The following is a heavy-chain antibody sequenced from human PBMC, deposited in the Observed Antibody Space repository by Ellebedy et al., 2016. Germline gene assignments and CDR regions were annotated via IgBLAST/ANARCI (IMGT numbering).Heavy chain of an antibody. CDR3: AKDMALYGGYDDGGDY. CDR1: GFTFSSYA. CDR2: ISGSGGST. Sequence: LSLTCXASGFTFSSYAMSWVRQAPGKGLEWVSAISGSGGSTYYADSVKGRFTISRDNSKNTLYLQMNSLRAEDTAVYYCAKDMALYGGYDDGGDYWGQGTLVTVSS. J-gene: IGHJ4*02. V-gene: IGHV3-23*01. D-gene: IGHD5-12*01.